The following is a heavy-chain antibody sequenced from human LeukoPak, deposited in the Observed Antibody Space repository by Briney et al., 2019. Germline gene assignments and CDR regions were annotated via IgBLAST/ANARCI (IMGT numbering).Heavy chain of an antibody. J-gene: IGHJ4*02. Sequence: GGSLRLSCAASGFAFSSCWMYWVRQAPGKGLEWVAKIKEDGSEKYYVDSVKGRFTISRDNAENSLYLQMNSLRAEDTAVYYCATDSFGIFDYWGQGTLVTVSS. CDR1: GFAFSSCW. CDR3: ATDSFGIFDY. V-gene: IGHV3-7*03. D-gene: IGHD3-10*01. CDR2: IKEDGSEK.